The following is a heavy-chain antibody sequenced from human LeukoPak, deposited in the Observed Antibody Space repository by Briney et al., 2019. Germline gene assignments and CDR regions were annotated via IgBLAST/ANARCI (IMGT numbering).Heavy chain of an antibody. CDR1: GFTFNNYG. Sequence: GGSLRLSCAASGFTFNNYGMSWVRLAPGKGLEWVSAISGSGGSPYYANSVKGRFTISRDNAKNSLYLQMNSLRAEDTAVYYCARGNLNYYDSSGYYSIDYWGQGTLVTVSS. V-gene: IGHV3-23*01. CDR3: ARGNLNYYDSSGYYSIDY. D-gene: IGHD3-22*01. CDR2: ISGSGGSP. J-gene: IGHJ4*02.